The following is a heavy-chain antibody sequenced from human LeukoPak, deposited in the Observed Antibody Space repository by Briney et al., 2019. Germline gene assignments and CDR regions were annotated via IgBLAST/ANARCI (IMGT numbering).Heavy chain of an antibody. CDR1: GFTFSSYS. CDR2: ISSSSSYI. CDR3: ARVVVIAPYDAFDI. Sequence: PGGSLRLSCAASGFTFSSYSMNWVRQAPGKGLEWVSSISSSSSYIYYADSVKGRFTISRDNAKSSLYLQMNSLRAEDTAVYYCARVVVIAPYDAFDIWGQGTMVTVSS. D-gene: IGHD2-21*01. J-gene: IGHJ3*02. V-gene: IGHV3-21*01.